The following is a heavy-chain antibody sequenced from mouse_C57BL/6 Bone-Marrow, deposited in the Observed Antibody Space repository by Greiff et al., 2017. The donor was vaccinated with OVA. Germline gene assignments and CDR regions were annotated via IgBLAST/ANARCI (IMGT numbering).Heavy chain of an antibody. V-gene: IGHV14-4*01. CDR2: IDPENGDT. CDR1: GFNIKDDY. Sequence: EVQLQQSGAELVRPGASVKLSCTASGFNIKDDYMHWVKQRPEQGLEWIGWIDPENGDTEYASKFQGKATITADTSSNTAYLQLSSLTSEDTAVYYCTTHYGSSYWYVDVWGTGTTVTVSS. CDR3: TTHYGSSYWYVDV. J-gene: IGHJ1*03. D-gene: IGHD1-1*01.